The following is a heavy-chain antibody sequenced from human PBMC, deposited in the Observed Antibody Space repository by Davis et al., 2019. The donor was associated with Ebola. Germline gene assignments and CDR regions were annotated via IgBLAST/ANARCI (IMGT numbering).Heavy chain of an antibody. V-gene: IGHV5-51*01. CDR3: AKLGRSSDYYGRHFDW. J-gene: IGHJ4*02. D-gene: IGHD2-21*02. CDR2: IYPDDSET. CDR1: GYTFDNHW. Sequence: GESLKISCKGSGYTFDNHWIAWVRQMPDRGLEWMGIIYPDDSETRYSPSFQGHVTISAEKSSNTAYLQWSSLKASDTATYYCAKLGRSSDYYGRHFDWWGQGTRVTVSS.